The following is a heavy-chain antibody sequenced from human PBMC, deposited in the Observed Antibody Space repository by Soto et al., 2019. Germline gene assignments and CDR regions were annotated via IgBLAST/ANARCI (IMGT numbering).Heavy chain of an antibody. V-gene: IGHV4-59*01. CDR2: VYYSGST. CDR1: GGSISTYY. CDR3: ARATYYYDRSGYLYYFDY. D-gene: IGHD3-22*01. J-gene: IGHJ4*02. Sequence: SETLSLTCTVSGGSISTYYWSWSRQPPGKGLEWIGYVYYSGSTNYSPSLKSRVTTSVDTSKNQFSLKLTSVTAADTAVYYCARATYYYDRSGYLYYFDYWGQGILVTVSS.